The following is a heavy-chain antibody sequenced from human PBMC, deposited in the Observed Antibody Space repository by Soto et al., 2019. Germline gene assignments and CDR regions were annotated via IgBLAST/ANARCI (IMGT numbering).Heavy chain of an antibody. Sequence: ASVKVSCKASGYTFTGYYMHWVRQAPGQGLELMGWFNPNSGGTNYAQKFQGWITMPRDTSISTAYMELSRLRSDDTALYYCARSAWFGEFGDNWFDPWGQGTLVTVSS. J-gene: IGHJ5*02. V-gene: IGHV1-2*04. CDR1: GYTFTGYY. CDR2: FNPNSGGT. CDR3: ARSAWFGEFGDNWFDP. D-gene: IGHD3-10*01.